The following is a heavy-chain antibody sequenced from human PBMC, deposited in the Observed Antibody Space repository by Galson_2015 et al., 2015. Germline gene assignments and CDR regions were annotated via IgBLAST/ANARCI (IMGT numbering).Heavy chain of an antibody. CDR2: ISYDGSNQ. CDR1: GFTFSSCG. CDR3: AKGIGSTRYYYYGMDV. J-gene: IGHJ6*02. D-gene: IGHD2-15*01. Sequence: SLRLSCAASGFTFSSCGMHWVRQAPGKGLEWVAAISYDGSNQYYADSMKGRFTISRDNSKNTLFLQMNSLRAEDTAVYYCAKGIGSTRYYYYGMDVWGQGTTVTVSS. V-gene: IGHV3-30*18.